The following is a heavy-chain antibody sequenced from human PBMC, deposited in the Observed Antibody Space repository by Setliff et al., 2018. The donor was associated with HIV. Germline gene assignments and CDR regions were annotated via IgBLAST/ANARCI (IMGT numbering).Heavy chain of an antibody. CDR3: ARHLYGGYTGGFDY. J-gene: IGHJ4*02. CDR2: VNHNGNI. V-gene: IGHV4-34*01. D-gene: IGHD5-12*01. CDR1: AVPFSNYY. Sequence: PSETLSLTCGLNAVPFSNYYWNWIRQSPEKGLEWIVEVNHNGNINYNPSLQSRVTVSVDTSKPQFSLEMSSLTAADTAVYYCARHLYGGYTGGFDYWGQGTLVTVSS.